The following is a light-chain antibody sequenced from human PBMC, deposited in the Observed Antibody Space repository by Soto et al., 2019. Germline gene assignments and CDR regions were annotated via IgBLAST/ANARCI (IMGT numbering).Light chain of an antibody. CDR2: GAS. Sequence: EIVLTQSPGTLSLSIGERTNLCFRASQSVSRTSLSWYQQKPGQAPRLLISGASSRATGIPDRFSGSGSGTDFTLTISRLEPEDFALYYCQQYGNSPLTCGGGTKVDIK. CDR3: QQYGNSPLT. CDR1: QSVSRTS. J-gene: IGKJ4*01. V-gene: IGKV3-20*01.